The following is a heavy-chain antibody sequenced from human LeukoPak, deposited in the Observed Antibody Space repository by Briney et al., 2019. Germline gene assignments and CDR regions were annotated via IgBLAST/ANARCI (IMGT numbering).Heavy chain of an antibody. CDR3: ARDSNLEYSSSRGLGR. CDR2: IYASGST. D-gene: IGHD6-6*01. J-gene: IGHJ4*02. Sequence: WGTLALTCTVSGGSISSYWSWIRQPAGKGLEWIGRIYASGSTYYNPSLQSRVTMSVDTSKNRFSLRLTTVTAADTAVYYCARDSNLEYSSSRGLGRWGQGTLVTVSS. V-gene: IGHV4-4*07. CDR1: GGSISSY.